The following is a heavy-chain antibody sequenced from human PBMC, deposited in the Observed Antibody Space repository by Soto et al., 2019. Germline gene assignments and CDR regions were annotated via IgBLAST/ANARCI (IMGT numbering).Heavy chain of an antibody. CDR1: GFTFSKYA. D-gene: IGHD5-18*01. V-gene: IGHV3-23*01. J-gene: IGHJ5*02. CDR2: ISGSGGST. Sequence: EVQLLESGGGLVQPGGSLRLSCVASGFTFSKYAMNWVRQTPGKGLEWVSAISGSGGSTYYADSVKGRFTISRDNSKNTLYLQMNSLRAEDTAVYYCAKDGGYSQSNWFDPWGQGTLVTVSS. CDR3: AKDGGYSQSNWFDP.